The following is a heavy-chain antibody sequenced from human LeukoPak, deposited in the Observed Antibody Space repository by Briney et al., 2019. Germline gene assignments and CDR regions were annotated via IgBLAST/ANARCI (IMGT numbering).Heavy chain of an antibody. V-gene: IGHV4-4*02. J-gene: IGHJ4*02. CDR3: ARRHCTGGNCYSINFDS. CDR1: GFTFSSHW. CDR2: IYQTGST. Sequence: GSLRLSCAASGFTFSSHWMHWVRQAPGKGLEWIGEIYQTGSTSYNPSLKSRVTISADKSNNQYSLKLTSATAADTAVYYCARRHCTGGNCYSINFDSWGQGTLVAVSP. D-gene: IGHD2-15*01.